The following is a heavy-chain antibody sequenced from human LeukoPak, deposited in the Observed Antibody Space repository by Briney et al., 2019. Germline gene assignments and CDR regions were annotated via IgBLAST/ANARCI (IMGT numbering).Heavy chain of an antibody. J-gene: IGHJ4*02. V-gene: IGHV4-34*01. CDR1: GGSFSGYY. Sequence: PSETLPLTXAVYGGSFSGYYWSWIRQPPGKGLEWIGEINHSGSTNYNPSLKSRVTISVDTSKNQFSLKLSSVTAADTAVYYCARGLGSSSGYSLDYWGQGTLVTVSS. CDR2: INHSGST. CDR3: ARGLGSSSGYSLDY. D-gene: IGHD3-22*01.